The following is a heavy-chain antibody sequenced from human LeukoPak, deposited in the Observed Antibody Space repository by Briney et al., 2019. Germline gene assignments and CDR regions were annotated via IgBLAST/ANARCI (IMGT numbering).Heavy chain of an antibody. CDR1: GFRFSDYY. CDR3: ARGGCRYGYWFPY. Sequence: GGSLRLSCTASGFRFSDYYMTWIRHVPGEGLEWVSYISSPGTSIFYADSVTGRFTISRDNAKNLLYLQMNSLRAEDTAVYYCARGGCRYGYWFPYWGQGTLVSVSS. D-gene: IGHD5-18*01. V-gene: IGHV3-11*01. J-gene: IGHJ4*02. CDR2: ISSPGTSI.